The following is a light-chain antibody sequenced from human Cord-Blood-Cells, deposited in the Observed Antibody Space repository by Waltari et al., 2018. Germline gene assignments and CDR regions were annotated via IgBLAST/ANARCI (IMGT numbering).Light chain of an antibody. Sequence: DVVMTQSPLSLPVTLGQPASLSCRSSQSLVYSDGNTYLNWFPQRPGQSPRRLIYKVYNRDSGVPDRFSGSGSGTDFTLKISRVEAEDVGVYYCMQGTHWPITFGQGTRLEIK. V-gene: IGKV2-30*01. J-gene: IGKJ5*01. CDR1: QSLVYSDGNTY. CDR3: MQGTHWPIT. CDR2: KVY.